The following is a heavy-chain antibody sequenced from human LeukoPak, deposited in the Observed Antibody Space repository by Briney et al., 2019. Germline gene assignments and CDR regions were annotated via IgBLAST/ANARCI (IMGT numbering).Heavy chain of an antibody. V-gene: IGHV4-59*08. CDR3: ARHESAVGALFY. J-gene: IGHJ4*02. CDR1: GGSTSRYY. D-gene: IGHD1-26*01. CDR2: IYSAGST. Sequence: SETLSLTCTVSGGSTSRYYWSWIRQPPGKGLEWIGYIYSAGSTNSNPSLKSRITISVDTSRNEFSLRLTSVTAADTAVYYCARHESAVGALFYWGQGSLVTVSS.